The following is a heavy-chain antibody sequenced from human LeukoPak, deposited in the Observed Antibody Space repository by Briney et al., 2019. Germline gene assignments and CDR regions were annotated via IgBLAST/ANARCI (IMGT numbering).Heavy chain of an antibody. CDR1: GFTFSSYE. V-gene: IGHV3-48*03. CDR3: VWVVVATIYEEFDY. Sequence: GGSLRLSCAASGFTFSSYEMNWVRQAPGKGLEWVSYISSSGSTIYYADSVKGRFTISRDNAKNSLYLQMNSLRAEDTAVYYCVWVVVATIYEEFDYWGQGTLVTVSS. D-gene: IGHD1-26*01. CDR2: ISSSGSTI. J-gene: IGHJ4*02.